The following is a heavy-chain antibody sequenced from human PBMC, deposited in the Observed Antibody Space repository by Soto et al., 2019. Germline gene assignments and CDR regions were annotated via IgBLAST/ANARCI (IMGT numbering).Heavy chain of an antibody. V-gene: IGHV1-18*01. CDR2: ISAYNGNT. J-gene: IGHJ4*02. Sequence: ASVKVSCKASGYTFTSYAISWVRQAPGQGLEWMGWISAYNGNTNYAQKFQGRVTMTTDTSASTVYMELSSLSSADSAVYYCARGLNQLLYYFSVYWGQGTLVTVSS. D-gene: IGHD2-2*02. CDR1: GYTFTSYA. CDR3: ARGLNQLLYYFSVY.